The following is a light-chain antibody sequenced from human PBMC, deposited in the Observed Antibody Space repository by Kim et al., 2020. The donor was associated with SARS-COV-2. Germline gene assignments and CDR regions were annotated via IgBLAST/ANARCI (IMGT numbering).Light chain of an antibody. V-gene: IGLV4-69*01. CDR1: SGHSSYA. CDR2: VNRDGSH. CDR3: QTWDTGIRV. J-gene: IGLJ3*02. Sequence: QLVLTQSPSASASLGASVQLTCILSSGHSSYAIAWHQQQPGKRPRFLMKVNRDGSHIKGDGIPDRFSGSTSGAERYLTISSLQPEDEADYYCQTWDTGIRVFGGGTQLTVL.